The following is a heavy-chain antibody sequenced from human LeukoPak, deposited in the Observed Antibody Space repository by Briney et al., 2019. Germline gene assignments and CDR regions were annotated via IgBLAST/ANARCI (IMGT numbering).Heavy chain of an antibody. CDR2: ISAYNGNT. CDR3: ARGKKPGIAVAGTGYYFDP. D-gene: IGHD6-19*01. CDR1: GYTFTSYG. V-gene: IGHV1-18*01. J-gene: IGHJ5*02. Sequence: ASVKVSCKASGYTFTSYGISWVRQAPGQGLEWMGWISAYNGNTNYAQKLQGRVTMTTDTSTSTAYMEMRSLRSDDTAVYYCARGKKPGIAVAGTGYYFDPWGQGTLVTVSS.